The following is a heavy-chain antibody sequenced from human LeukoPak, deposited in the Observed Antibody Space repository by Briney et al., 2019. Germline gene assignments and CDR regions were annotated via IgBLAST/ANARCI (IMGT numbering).Heavy chain of an antibody. J-gene: IGHJ6*03. V-gene: IGHV3-30*02. Sequence: GGSLRLSCAASGFTFASYAIIWVRQAPGKGLEWVAFIRSDGSFNYYADSVKGRFTISRDNSKNMLYLQMNSLRAEDTAVYYCAKDLTTTFYYYYYCMDVWGKGTTVTVSS. D-gene: IGHD1-1*01. CDR2: IRSDGSFN. CDR1: GFTFASYA. CDR3: AKDLTTTFYYYYYCMDV.